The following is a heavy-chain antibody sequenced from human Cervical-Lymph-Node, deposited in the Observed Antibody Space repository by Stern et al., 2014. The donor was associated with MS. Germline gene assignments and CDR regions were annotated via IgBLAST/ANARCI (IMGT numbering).Heavy chain of an antibody. D-gene: IGHD6-19*01. J-gene: IGHJ6*02. CDR2: INPSGGST. CDR3: AREVAGHRLGMMDV. V-gene: IGHV1-46*01. Sequence: VQLEESGAEVKRPGASVKVSCKASGYTFTSYYMEWVRQAPGKGLEWMEIINPSGGSTSYAQKFQGRVTMTRDTSTSKVYMELSSLRSEDTAVYYCAREVAGHRLGMMDVWGQGTTVTVSS. CDR1: GYTFTSYY.